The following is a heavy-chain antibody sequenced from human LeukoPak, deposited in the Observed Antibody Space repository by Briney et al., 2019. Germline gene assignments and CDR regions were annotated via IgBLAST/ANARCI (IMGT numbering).Heavy chain of an antibody. D-gene: IGHD3-10*01. V-gene: IGHV1-46*01. J-gene: IGHJ3*02. CDR2: INPSGGGT. CDR3: ARGITMVRGDDAFDI. CDR1: GYTFTSYY. Sequence: ASVKVSCKASGYTFTSYYMHWVRHAPGQGLEWMGLINPSGGGTSYAQKFQGRVTMTRDTSTSTVYMELSSLRSEDTAVYYCARGITMVRGDDAFDIWGQGTMVTVSS.